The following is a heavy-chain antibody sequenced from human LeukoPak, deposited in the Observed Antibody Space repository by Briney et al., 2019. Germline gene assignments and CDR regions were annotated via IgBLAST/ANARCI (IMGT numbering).Heavy chain of an antibody. Sequence: PSETLSLTCTVSGGSVSSGSYYWSWIRQPPGKGLEWIGYIYYSGSTNYNPSLKSRVTISVDTSKNQFSLKLSSVTAADTAVYYCARGEPVSLFDYWGQGTLVTVSS. CDR1: GGSVSSGSYY. D-gene: IGHD1-14*01. V-gene: IGHV4-61*01. CDR3: ARGEPVSLFDY. CDR2: IYYSGST. J-gene: IGHJ4*02.